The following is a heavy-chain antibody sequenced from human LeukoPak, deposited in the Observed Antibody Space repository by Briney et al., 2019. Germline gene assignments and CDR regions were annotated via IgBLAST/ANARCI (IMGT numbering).Heavy chain of an antibody. J-gene: IGHJ4*02. CDR2: ISSSGGTT. CDR3: AKGDVDY. V-gene: IGHV3-23*01. Sequence: GGSLRLSCAASGFTFSSYAMTWVRQAPGKGLEWVSVISSSGGTTYYADSVKGRFTISRDNSKSTLYLQMNSLRAEDTAVYYCAKGDVDYWGQGTLLTVSS. CDR1: GFTFSSYA.